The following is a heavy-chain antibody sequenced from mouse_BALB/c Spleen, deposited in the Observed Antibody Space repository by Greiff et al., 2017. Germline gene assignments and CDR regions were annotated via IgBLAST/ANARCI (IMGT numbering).Heavy chain of an antibody. CDR2: IWAGGST. CDR1: GFSLTSYG. J-gene: IGHJ3*01. V-gene: IGHV2-9*02. CDR3: ARESWDWFAY. D-gene: IGHD4-1*01. Sequence: QVQLKQSGPGLVAPSQSLSITCTVSGFSLTSYGVHWVRQPPGKGLEWLGVIWAGGSTNYNSALMSRLSISKDNSKSQVFLKMNSLQTDDTAMYYCARESWDWFAYWGQGTLVTVSA.